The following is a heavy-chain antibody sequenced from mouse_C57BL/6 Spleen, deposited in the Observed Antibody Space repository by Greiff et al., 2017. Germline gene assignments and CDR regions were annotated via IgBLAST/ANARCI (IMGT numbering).Heavy chain of an antibody. CDR3: VRQGDYLKSYFDY. Sequence: DAGGGLVQPKGSLKLSCAASGFSFNTYAMNWVRQAPGKGLEWVARIRSKSNNYATYYADSVKDRFTISRDDSESMLYLQMNNLKTEDTAMYYCVRQGDYLKSYFDYWGQGTTLTVSS. CDR2: IRSKSNNYAT. J-gene: IGHJ2*01. CDR1: GFSFNTYA. V-gene: IGHV10-1*01. D-gene: IGHD2-4*01.